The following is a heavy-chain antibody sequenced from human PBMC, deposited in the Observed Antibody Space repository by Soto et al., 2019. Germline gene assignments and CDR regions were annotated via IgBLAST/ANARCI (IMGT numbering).Heavy chain of an antibody. CDR1: GGSISSSNW. CDR3: ARTPWDGYTAYYFDY. J-gene: IGHJ4*02. V-gene: IGHV4-4*02. D-gene: IGHD5-18*01. CDR2: IYHSGST. Sequence: QVQLQESGPGLVKPSGTLSLTCAVSGGSISSSNWWSWVRQPPGKGLEWIGEIYHSGSTNYNPSLKSRVTISVDKSKNQFSRKLSSVTAADTSVYSCARTPWDGYTAYYFDYWGQGTLVTVSS.